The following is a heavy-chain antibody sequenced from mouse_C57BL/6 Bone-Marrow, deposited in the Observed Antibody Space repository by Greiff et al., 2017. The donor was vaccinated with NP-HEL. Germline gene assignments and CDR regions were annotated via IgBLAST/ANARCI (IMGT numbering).Heavy chain of an antibody. CDR3: AIITTVEAPNY. Sequence: QVQLQQPGAELVMPGASVKLSCKASGYTFTSYWMHWVKQRPGQGLEWIGEIDPSDSYTNYNQKFKGKSTLTVNKSSSTAYMQLSSLMSEDSAVYYYAIITTVEAPNYRGQGTTLTVSS. V-gene: IGHV1-69*01. CDR2: IDPSDSYT. CDR1: GYTFTSYW. D-gene: IGHD1-1*01. J-gene: IGHJ2*01.